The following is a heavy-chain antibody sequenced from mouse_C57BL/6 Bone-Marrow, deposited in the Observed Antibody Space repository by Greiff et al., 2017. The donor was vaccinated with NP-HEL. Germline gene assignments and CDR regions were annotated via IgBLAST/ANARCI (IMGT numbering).Heavy chain of an antibody. CDR1: GYTFTSYW. CDR2: IYPGSGST. CDR3: ARRRGNYSNPFAY. Sequence: QVQLQQPGAELVKPGASVKMSCKASGYTFTSYWITWVKQRPGQGLEWIGDIYPGSGSTNYNEKFKSKATLTVDTSSSTAYMQLSSLTSEDSAVYYCARRRGNYSNPFAYWGQGTLVTVSA. D-gene: IGHD2-5*01. V-gene: IGHV1-55*01. J-gene: IGHJ3*01.